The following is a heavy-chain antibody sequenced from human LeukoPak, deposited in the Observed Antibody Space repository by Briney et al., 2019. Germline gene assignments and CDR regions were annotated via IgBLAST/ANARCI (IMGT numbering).Heavy chain of an antibody. Sequence: SVKVSCKAPGGTFSRYAISWVRQAPGQGLEWMGGIIPMFGTANYAQKFQGRVTITADKSTSTAYMELSSLRSEDTAVYYCAREGTYMSSAEYFQHWGQGTLVTVSS. D-gene: IGHD3-16*01. V-gene: IGHV1-69*06. CDR3: AREGTYMSSAEYFQH. CDR1: GGTFSRYA. J-gene: IGHJ1*01. CDR2: IIPMFGTA.